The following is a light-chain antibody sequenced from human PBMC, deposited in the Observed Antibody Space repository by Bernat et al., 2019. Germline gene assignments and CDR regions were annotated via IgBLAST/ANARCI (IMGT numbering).Light chain of an antibody. Sequence: QSALTQPASVSGSPGQSITISCTGTSSDVGGYNYVSWYQQHPGKAPKLRIYDVSDRPSGISNRFSGSKSGNTASLTISGLLAEDEADYYCSSYTSSSPLVFGGGTKLTVL. CDR3: SSYTSSSPLV. V-gene: IGLV2-14*03. CDR2: DVS. J-gene: IGLJ3*02. CDR1: SSDVGGYNY.